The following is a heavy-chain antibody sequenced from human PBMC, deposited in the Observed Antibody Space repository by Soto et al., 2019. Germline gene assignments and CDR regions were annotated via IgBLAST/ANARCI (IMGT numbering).Heavy chain of an antibody. D-gene: IGHD3-10*01. J-gene: IGHJ4*02. CDR2: IYYSGST. CDR3: ARDGDYFGSGSPPLLSK. Sequence: PSETLSLTCTVSGGSISSYYWSWIRQPPGKGLEWMGHIYYSGSTSYNPSLKSRVTISIDTSKNQFSLKLTSVTAADTAVYYCARDGDYFGSGSPPLLSKWGQGTLVTVSS. CDR1: GGSISSYY. V-gene: IGHV4-59*12.